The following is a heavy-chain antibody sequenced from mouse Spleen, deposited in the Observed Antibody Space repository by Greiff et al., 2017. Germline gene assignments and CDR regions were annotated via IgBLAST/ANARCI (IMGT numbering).Heavy chain of an antibody. CDR3: ARSNYGNYYAMDY. V-gene: IGHV1-7*01. D-gene: IGHD2-1*01. CDR1: GYTFTSYW. J-gene: IGHJ4*01. Sequence: VQLQQSGAELAKPGASVKLSCKASGYTFTSYWMHWVKQRPGQGLEWIGYINPSSGYTKYNQKFKDKATLTADKSSSTAYMQLSSLTYEDSAVCYCARSNYGNYYAMDYWGQGTSVTVSS. CDR2: INPSSGYT.